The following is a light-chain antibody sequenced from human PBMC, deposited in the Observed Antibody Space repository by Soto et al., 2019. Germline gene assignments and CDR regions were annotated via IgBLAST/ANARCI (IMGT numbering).Light chain of an antibody. Sequence: IVMTPSPATLSVSPGERATLSCRASQSVSSNLAWYQQKPGQAPRLLIYGASTRATGRPARFSGSGSGTEFTLTISSLQSEDFAVYYCQQYNKWPPWTFGEGTKVDI. CDR3: QQYNKWPPWT. J-gene: IGKJ1*01. CDR2: GAS. V-gene: IGKV3-15*01. CDR1: QSVSSN.